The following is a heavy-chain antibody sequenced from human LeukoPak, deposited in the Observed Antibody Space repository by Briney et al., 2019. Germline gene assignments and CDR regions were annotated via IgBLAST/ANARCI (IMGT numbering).Heavy chain of an antibody. Sequence: PGGSLRLSCTASGFTFGDYAMSWVRQAPGKGLEWVGFIRSKAYGGTTEYAASVKGRFTISRDDSKSIAYLQMNSLKTEDTAVYYCSNYYDSSGYYAYYYYYMGVWGKGTTVTVSS. V-gene: IGHV3-49*04. D-gene: IGHD3-22*01. CDR1: GFTFGDYA. CDR2: IRSKAYGGTT. J-gene: IGHJ6*03. CDR3: SNYYDSSGYYAYYYYYMGV.